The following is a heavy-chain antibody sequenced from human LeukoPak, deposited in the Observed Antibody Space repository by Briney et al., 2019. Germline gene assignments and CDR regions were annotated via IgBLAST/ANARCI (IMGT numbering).Heavy chain of an antibody. Sequence: PGGSLRLSCAASEFTFKNFDMSWVRQAPGKGLEWVAVISYDGSNKYYADSVKGRFTISRDNSKNTLYLQMNSLRVEDTAVYYCARNDRRGYIYGYDSWVDYWGQGTLVTVSS. D-gene: IGHD5-18*01. J-gene: IGHJ4*02. V-gene: IGHV3-30-3*01. CDR2: ISYDGSNK. CDR1: EFTFKNFD. CDR3: ARNDRRGYIYGYDSWVDY.